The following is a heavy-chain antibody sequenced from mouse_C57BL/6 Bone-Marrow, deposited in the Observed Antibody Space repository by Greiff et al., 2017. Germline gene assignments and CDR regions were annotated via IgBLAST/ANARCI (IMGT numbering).Heavy chain of an antibody. D-gene: IGHD1-1*01. CDR2: ISYDGSN. Sequence: DVKLVESGPGLVKPSQSLSLTCSVTGYSITSGYYWNWIRQFPGNKLEWMGYISYDGSNNYNPSLKNRISITRDTFKNQFFLKLNSVTTEDTATYYCARPTVGRDYYAMDYWGQGTSVTVSS. J-gene: IGHJ4*01. CDR3: ARPTVGRDYYAMDY. V-gene: IGHV3-6*01. CDR1: GYSITSGYY.